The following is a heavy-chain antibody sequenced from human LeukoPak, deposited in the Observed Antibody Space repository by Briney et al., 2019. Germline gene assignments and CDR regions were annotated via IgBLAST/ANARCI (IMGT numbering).Heavy chain of an antibody. CDR3: ARGPPPDFDY. CDR2: IYHSGST. CDR1: GSSISNWY. J-gene: IGHJ4*02. Sequence: SETLSLTCTVSGSSISNWYWSWVRQPPGKGLEWIGEIYHSGSTNYNPSLKSRVTISVDTSKNQFSLKVNSVTAADTAVYYCARGPPPDFDYWGLGTLVTVSS. V-gene: IGHV4-34*01.